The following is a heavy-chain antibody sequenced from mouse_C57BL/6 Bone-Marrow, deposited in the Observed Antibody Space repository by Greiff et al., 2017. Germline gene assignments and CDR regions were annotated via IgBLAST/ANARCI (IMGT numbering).Heavy chain of an antibody. CDR1: GYTFTDYE. D-gene: IGHD1-1*01. V-gene: IGHV1-15*01. CDR3: TTVVENAWFAY. Sequence: VQLQQSGAELVRPGASVTLSCKASGYTFTDYEMHWVKQTPVHGLEWIGAIDPETGGTAYNQKFKGKAILTADKSSSTAYMELRSLTSEDSAVYYCTTVVENAWFAYWGQGTLVTVSA. CDR2: IDPETGGT. J-gene: IGHJ3*01.